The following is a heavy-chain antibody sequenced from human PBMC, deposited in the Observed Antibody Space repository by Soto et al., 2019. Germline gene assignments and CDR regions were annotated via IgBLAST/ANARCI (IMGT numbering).Heavy chain of an antibody. D-gene: IGHD5-12*01. CDR3: ATNVEMAKIHHLDY. CDR1: GYTFTCYY. V-gene: IGHV1-69*02. Sequence: SVKVSCKASGYTFTCYYMHWVRQAPGQGLEWMGRIVPMLGVVNYAQKFQGRVTLTADKSTSTAYMELSSLRSEDTAVYYCATNVEMAKIHHLDYWGQGTQVTVSS. J-gene: IGHJ4*02. CDR2: IVPMLGVV.